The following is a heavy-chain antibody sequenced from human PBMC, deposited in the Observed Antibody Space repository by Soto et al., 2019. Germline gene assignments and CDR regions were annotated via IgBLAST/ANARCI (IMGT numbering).Heavy chain of an antibody. CDR3: AKETLGYCSSGSCRIDY. J-gene: IGHJ4*02. V-gene: IGHV3-23*01. CDR2: ISGSGDST. D-gene: IGHD2-15*01. CDR1: GFTFSSYA. Sequence: EVQLLESGGGLVQPGGSLRLSCAASGFTFSSYAMSWVRQAPGKGLEWVSTISGSGDSTYYADSVRGRFTISRDNSKNTLYLQMNSLTAEDTAVYYCAKETLGYCSSGSCRIDYWGPGTLVTVSS.